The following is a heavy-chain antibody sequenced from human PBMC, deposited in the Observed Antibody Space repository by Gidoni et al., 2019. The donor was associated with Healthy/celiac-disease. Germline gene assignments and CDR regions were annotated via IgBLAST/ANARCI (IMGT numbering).Heavy chain of an antibody. Sequence: QVQLVQSGAEVKKPGSSVKVSCKASGGTFSSYAISWVRQAPGQGLEWMGGIIPIFGTANYAQKFQGRVTITADESTSTAYMELSSLRSEDTAVYYCASSVSGIFGVVIPMGMDYYYYGMDVWGQGTTVTVSS. CDR1: GGTFSSYA. D-gene: IGHD3-3*01. CDR2: IIPIFGTA. V-gene: IGHV1-69*01. CDR3: ASSVSGIFGVVIPMGMDYYYYGMDV. J-gene: IGHJ6*02.